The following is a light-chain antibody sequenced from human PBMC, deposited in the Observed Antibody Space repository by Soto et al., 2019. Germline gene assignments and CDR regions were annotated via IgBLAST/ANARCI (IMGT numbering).Light chain of an antibody. CDR3: QQDGSSPPT. CDR1: QSVFSRY. Sequence: EIVLTQSPGTLSLSPGERATLSCRASQSVFSRYLAWYQQKPGQAPRLLISGASSRATGIADRVSGSGSGTDFTLTISRLEAADFAVYYCQQDGSSPPTFGGGTKVESK. CDR2: GAS. J-gene: IGKJ4*01. V-gene: IGKV3-20*01.